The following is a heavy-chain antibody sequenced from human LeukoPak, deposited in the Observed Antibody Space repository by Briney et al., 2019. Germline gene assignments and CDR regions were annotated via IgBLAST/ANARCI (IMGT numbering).Heavy chain of an antibody. CDR1: GFTFSSYS. CDR3: ATDSSSGYYYYYMDV. D-gene: IGHD6-19*01. Sequence: GGSLRLSCAASGFTFSSYSMNWVRQAPGKGLEWVSSISSTGSYIYYPDSLKGRFTISRDKAKNSLYLQMNGLRAEDTAVYYCATDSSSGYYYYYMDVWGKGTTVTISS. J-gene: IGHJ6*03. V-gene: IGHV3-21*01. CDR2: ISSTGSYI.